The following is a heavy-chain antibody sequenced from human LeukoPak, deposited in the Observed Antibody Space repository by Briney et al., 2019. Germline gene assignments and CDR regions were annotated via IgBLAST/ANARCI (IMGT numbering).Heavy chain of an antibody. CDR2: IFYSGST. CDR3: ARESFYDSSGYYLFDY. V-gene: IGHV4-59*01. Sequence: SETLSLTCTVSGGSISDYYWSWIRQPPGKGLEWIGYIFYSGSTNYNPSLKSRVTISVDTSKNQFPLKLSSVTAADTAVYYCARESFYDSSGYYLFDYWGQGTLVTVSS. CDR1: GGSISDYY. D-gene: IGHD3-22*01. J-gene: IGHJ4*02.